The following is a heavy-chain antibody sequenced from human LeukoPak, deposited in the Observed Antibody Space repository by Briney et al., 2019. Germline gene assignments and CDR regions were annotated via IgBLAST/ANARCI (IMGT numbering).Heavy chain of an antibody. J-gene: IGHJ4*02. D-gene: IGHD4-17*01. CDR3: AAVTTTFDY. CDR2: ISWNSGSI. Sequence: PGGSLRLSCAASGFTFDDYAMHWVRQAPGKGLEWVSGISWNSGSIGYADSVKGRFTISRDNAKNSLYLQMNSLRAEDTALYYCAAVTTTFDYWGQGTLVTVSS. CDR1: GFTFDDYA. V-gene: IGHV3-9*01.